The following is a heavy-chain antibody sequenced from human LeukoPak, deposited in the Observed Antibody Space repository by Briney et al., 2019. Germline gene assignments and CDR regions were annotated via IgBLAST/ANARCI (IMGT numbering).Heavy chain of an antibody. CDR1: GFIFSSYW. Sequence: GGSLRLSCAASGFIFSSYWMSWVRQAPGKGLEWVANIKQDGSEKYYVDSVKGRFTTSRDNAKNSLYLQMNSLRAEDTAVYYCARDGQWLGFDYWGQGTLVTVSS. V-gene: IGHV3-7*01. D-gene: IGHD6-19*01. CDR3: ARDGQWLGFDY. CDR2: IKQDGSEK. J-gene: IGHJ4*02.